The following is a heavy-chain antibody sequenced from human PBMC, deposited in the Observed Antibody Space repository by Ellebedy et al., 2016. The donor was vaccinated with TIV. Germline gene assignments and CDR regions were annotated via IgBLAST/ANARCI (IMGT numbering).Heavy chain of an antibody. Sequence: PGGSLRLSCAASGFTFSSYAMSWVRQAPGKGLEWVSTISNTGSRTYYADSVEGRFIISRDNSKKTLYLQMNSLRAEDTAVYYCAKAHRQYCSRTGCYSGDSLYYYGVDVWGQGTTVTVSS. D-gene: IGHD2-2*01. CDR1: GFTFSSYA. V-gene: IGHV3-23*01. CDR3: AKAHRQYCSRTGCYSGDSLYYYGVDV. CDR2: ISNTGSRT. J-gene: IGHJ6*02.